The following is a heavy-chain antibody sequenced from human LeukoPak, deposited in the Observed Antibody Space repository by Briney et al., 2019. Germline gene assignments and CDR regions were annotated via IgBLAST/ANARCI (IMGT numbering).Heavy chain of an antibody. Sequence: GSLRLSCAASGFTFSSYAMSWVRQPPGKGLEWIGEINHSGSTNYNPSLKSRVTISVDTSKNQFSLKLSSVTAADTAVYYCARSNNWYFDLWGRGTLVTVSS. CDR2: INHSGST. J-gene: IGHJ2*01. CDR3: ARSNNWYFDL. CDR1: GFTFSSYA. D-gene: IGHD2-21*01. V-gene: IGHV4-34*01.